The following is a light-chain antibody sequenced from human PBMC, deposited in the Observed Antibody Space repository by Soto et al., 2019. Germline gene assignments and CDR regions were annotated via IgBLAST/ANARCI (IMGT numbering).Light chain of an antibody. Sequence: QSVLTQPASVSGSPGQSITISCTGTRSDVGRYNYVSWHQQHPGKAPKLMIYEVTYRPSGVSARFSGSKSGNTASLTISGLRAEDEADYYCSSYSTTSSPHVLFGGGTKVTVL. V-gene: IGLV2-14*01. CDR1: RSDVGRYNY. J-gene: IGLJ2*01. CDR2: EVT. CDR3: SSYSTTSSPHVL.